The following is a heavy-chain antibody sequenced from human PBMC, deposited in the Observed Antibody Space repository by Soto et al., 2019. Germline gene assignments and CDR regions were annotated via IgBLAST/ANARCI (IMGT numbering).Heavy chain of an antibody. D-gene: IGHD3-22*01. J-gene: IGHJ4*02. Sequence: QVQLVQSGAEVKKPGSSVKVSCKASGGTFSSYTISWVRQAPGQGLEWMGRIIPILGIANYAQKFQGRVTITADNSTSTAYMELSSLRSEDTAVYYCAREPYYYDSSGYYYFDYWGQGTLVTVSS. CDR1: GGTFSSYT. CDR3: AREPYYYDSSGYYYFDY. V-gene: IGHV1-69*08. CDR2: IIPILGIA.